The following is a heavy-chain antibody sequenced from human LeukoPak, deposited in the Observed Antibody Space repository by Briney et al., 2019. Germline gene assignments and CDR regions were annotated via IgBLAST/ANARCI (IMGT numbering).Heavy chain of an antibody. D-gene: IGHD6-13*01. J-gene: IGHJ4*02. CDR2: IIPIFGTA. CDR3: ARAPYSSSWYFDY. V-gene: IGHV1-69*05. CDR1: GYTFTSYG. Sequence: SVKVSCKASGYTFTSYGISWVRQAPGQGLEWMGGIIPIFGTANYAQKFLGRVTITTDESTSTAYMELSSLRSEDTAVYYCARAPYSSSWYFDYWGQGTLVTVSS.